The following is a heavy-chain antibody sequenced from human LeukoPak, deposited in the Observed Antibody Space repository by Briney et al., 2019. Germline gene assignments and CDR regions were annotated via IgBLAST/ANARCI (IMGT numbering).Heavy chain of an antibody. D-gene: IGHD3/OR15-3a*01. CDR3: ARGTGYSYSAFDY. J-gene: IGHJ4*02. CDR2: INPNSGGT. V-gene: IGHV1-2*02. Sequence: ASVKVSCKASGYTFTTYYMHWVRQAPGQGLEWMGWINPNSGGTNYAQKFQGRVTMTRDTSISTAYMELSRLRSDDTAVYYCARGTGYSYSAFDYWGQGTLVTVSS. CDR1: GYTFTTYY.